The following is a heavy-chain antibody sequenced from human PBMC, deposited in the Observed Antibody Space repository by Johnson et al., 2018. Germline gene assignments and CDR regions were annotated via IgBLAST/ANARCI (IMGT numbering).Heavy chain of an antibody. D-gene: IGHD2-21*02. Sequence: VQLLESGAEVKKPGESLKISCKGSGYSFTSYWIGWVRQMPGKGLEWMGIIYPGDSDTRYSPSFQGQVTSSADKSISTAYLQWSSLQASDTAMYYGARVVTAMEGNAFDIWCQGTMVTVSS. CDR3: ARVVTAMEGNAFDI. CDR2: IYPGDSDT. V-gene: IGHV5-51*03. CDR1: GYSFTSYW. J-gene: IGHJ3*02.